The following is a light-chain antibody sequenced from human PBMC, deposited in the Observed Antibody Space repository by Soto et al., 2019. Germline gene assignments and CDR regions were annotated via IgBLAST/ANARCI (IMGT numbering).Light chain of an antibody. CDR2: DAP. Sequence: IQMTQCPYTLSASVGDRVTITCRASQSISNWLAWYQQKPGKAPKLLIYDAPSLESGVPSRFSGSGSGTEFTLTISSLQPDDFATYYCQPYNRYWTFGQGTKVDI. CDR1: QSISNW. J-gene: IGKJ1*01. CDR3: QPYNRYWT. V-gene: IGKV1-5*01.